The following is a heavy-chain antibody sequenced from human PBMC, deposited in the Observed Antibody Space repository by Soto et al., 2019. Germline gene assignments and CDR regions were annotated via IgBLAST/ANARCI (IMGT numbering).Heavy chain of an antibody. D-gene: IGHD5-18*01. CDR1: GGTFSSYA. CDR3: AREARYSYGPNWFDP. V-gene: IGHV1-69*01. Sequence: QVQLVQSGAEVQKPGSSVKVSCQASGGTFSSYAISWVRQAPGQGLEWMGGIIPIFGTANYAQKFQGRVTSTADESTSTDYMELSSLRSEDTAVYYCAREARYSYGPNWFDPWGQGTMVTVSS. CDR2: IIPIFGTA. J-gene: IGHJ5*02.